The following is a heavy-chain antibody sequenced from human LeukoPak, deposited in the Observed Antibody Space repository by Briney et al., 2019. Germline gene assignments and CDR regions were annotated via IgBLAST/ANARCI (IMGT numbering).Heavy chain of an antibody. Sequence: SETLSLTCMVSRYAITSGGFSWNWIRQSPGKGLDWIGCIYDRGPAYYNPSLKSRFTISVDRPKNQFFLNVTSLTAADTAVYFCARSRQASGLFNSWGQGNVVVVSS. V-gene: IGHV4-30-2*06. CDR2: IYDRGPA. D-gene: IGHD3-10*01. CDR3: ARSRQASGLFNS. J-gene: IGHJ5*01. CDR1: RYAITSGGFS.